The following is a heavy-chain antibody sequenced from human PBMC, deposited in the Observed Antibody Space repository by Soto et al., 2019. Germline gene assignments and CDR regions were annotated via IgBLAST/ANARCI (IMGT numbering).Heavy chain of an antibody. D-gene: IGHD5-12*01. V-gene: IGHV4-59*08. CDR1: GGSISSYY. CDR2: IYYSGST. CDR3: ARHSGHIFFDY. Sequence: PSETLSLTCTVSGGSISSYYWSWIRQPPGKGLEWIGYIYYSGSTNYNPSLKSRVTMSVDTSKNQFSLKLSSVTAADTAVYYCARHSGHIFFDYWGQGTLVTVSS. J-gene: IGHJ4*02.